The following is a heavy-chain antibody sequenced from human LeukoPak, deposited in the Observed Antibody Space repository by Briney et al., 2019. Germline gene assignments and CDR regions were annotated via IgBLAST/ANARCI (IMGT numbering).Heavy chain of an antibody. CDR1: GGSIRNYY. J-gene: IGHJ4*02. CDR2: IYYSGST. CDR3: ARGVRSFLDY. V-gene: IGHV4-59*01. Sequence: SETLSLTCTVSGGSIRNYYWNWIRQPPGKGLEWIGYIYYSGSTNYNPSLKSRVTISVDTSKNQFSLKLSSVTAADTAVYYCARGVRSFLDYWGQGTLVTVSS. D-gene: IGHD3-10*01.